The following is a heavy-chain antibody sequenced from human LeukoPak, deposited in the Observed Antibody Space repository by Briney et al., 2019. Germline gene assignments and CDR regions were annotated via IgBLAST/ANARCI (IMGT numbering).Heavy chain of an antibody. J-gene: IGHJ1*01. CDR3: ARHYSSSWYTISQYFQH. CDR2: IYYSGST. V-gene: IGHV4-39*01. CDR1: GGSISSDSYY. D-gene: IGHD6-13*01. Sequence: PSETLSLTCTVSGGSISSDSYYWGWIRQPPGKGLEWIGSIYYSGSTYYNPSLKSRVTISVDTSKNQFSLKLSSVTAADTAVYYCARHYSSSWYTISQYFQHWGQGTLVTVSS.